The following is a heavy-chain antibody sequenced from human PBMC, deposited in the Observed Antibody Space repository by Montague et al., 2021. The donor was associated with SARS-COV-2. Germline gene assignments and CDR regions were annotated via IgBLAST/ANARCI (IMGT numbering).Heavy chain of an antibody. D-gene: IGHD1-26*01. CDR1: GFTSSSYA. CDR2: ISGDDDVT. J-gene: IGHJ3*02. CDR3: AKGGRHPRDPFDI. V-gene: IGHV3-23*01. Sequence: SLRLSCAASGFTSSSYAMTWVRHTPGKGLEWVSSISGDDDVTYHADSVRGRFTISSDNSKNTLYMEMNDLRVEDTALYYCAKGGRHPRDPFDIWGQGTTVSVSA.